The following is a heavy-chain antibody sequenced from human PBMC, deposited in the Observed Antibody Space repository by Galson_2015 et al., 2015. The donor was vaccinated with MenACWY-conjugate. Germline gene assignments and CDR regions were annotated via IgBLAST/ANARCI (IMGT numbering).Heavy chain of an antibody. D-gene: IGHD5-12*01. CDR1: GGTFSSYA. CDR2: IIPIFGTA. CDR3: ARVPRIMGAITAGRPSYYYYMDV. J-gene: IGHJ6*03. Sequence: SVKVSCKASGGTFSSYAISWVRQAPGQGLEWMGGIIPIFGTANYAQKFQGRVTITADESTSTAYMELSSLRSEDTAVYYCARVPRIMGAITAGRPSYYYYMDVWGKGITVTVSS. V-gene: IGHV1-69*13.